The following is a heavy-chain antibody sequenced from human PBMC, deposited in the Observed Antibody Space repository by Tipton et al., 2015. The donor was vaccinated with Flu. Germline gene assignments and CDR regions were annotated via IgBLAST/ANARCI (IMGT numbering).Heavy chain of an antibody. D-gene: IGHD3-3*01. V-gene: IGHV3-11*01. CDR1: GFTFSDDY. CDR2: ISSSGSTI. Sequence: SGFTFSDDYMSWIRQAPGKGLEWISHISSSGSTINYADSVKGRFTISRDNAKNSLYLQMNSLRAEDTAVYYCARDHPPSITVLGEITDYFGMDVWGQGTTVTVSS. CDR3: ARDHPPSITVLGEITDYFGMDV. J-gene: IGHJ6*02.